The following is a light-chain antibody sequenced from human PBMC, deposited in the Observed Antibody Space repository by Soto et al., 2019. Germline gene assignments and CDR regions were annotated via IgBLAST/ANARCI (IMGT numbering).Light chain of an antibody. J-gene: IGLJ1*01. CDR1: SSDVGGYNS. CDR2: EDS. V-gene: IGLV2-23*01. Sequence: QSVLTQPASVSGSPGRSIAISCTGTSSDVGGYNSVSWYQQHPGKVPKLMIYEDSKRPSGVSDRFSGSKSGNTASLTISGLQAEDEADYYCCSYAGDPYVFGTGTKVTVL. CDR3: CSYAGDPYV.